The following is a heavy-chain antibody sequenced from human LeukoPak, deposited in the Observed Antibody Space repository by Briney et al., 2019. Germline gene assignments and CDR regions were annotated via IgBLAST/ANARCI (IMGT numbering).Heavy chain of an antibody. CDR2: ISAYNGNT. J-gene: IGHJ4*02. V-gene: IGHV1-18*01. D-gene: IGHD3-16*01. CDR3: ARMGYSSSSIYDYVWGSYEDY. Sequence: ASVTVSCKASGYTFTSYGISWVRQAPGQGREGMGWISAYNGNTNYAQKLQGRVTMTTDTSTSTAYMELRSLRPDDTAVYYCARMGYSSSSIYDYVWGSYEDYWGQGTLVTVSS. CDR1: GYTFTSYG.